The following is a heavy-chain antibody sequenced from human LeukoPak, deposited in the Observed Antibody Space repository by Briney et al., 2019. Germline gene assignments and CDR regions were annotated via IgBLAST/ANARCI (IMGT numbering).Heavy chain of an antibody. CDR3: VKDRTGTYTLDY. Sequence: GSLRLSCAATGFTFSNYAIHWGRQAPGKGLEWVAFISDDGSRQHYADSVKGRFTISRDNSRNTLNLQMNSLRAEDTAVYYCVKDRTGTYTLDYWGQGTLVTVSS. D-gene: IGHD3-10*01. V-gene: IGHV3-30-3*01. CDR1: GFTFSNYA. CDR2: ISDDGSRQ. J-gene: IGHJ4*02.